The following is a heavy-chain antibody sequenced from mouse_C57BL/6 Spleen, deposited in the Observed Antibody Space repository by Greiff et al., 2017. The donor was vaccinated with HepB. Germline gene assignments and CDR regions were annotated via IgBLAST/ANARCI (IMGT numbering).Heavy chain of an antibody. Sequence: EVQLQQSGPELVKPGASVKISCKASGYTFTDYYMNWVKQSHGKSLEWIGDINPNNGGTSYNQKFKGKATLTVDKSSSTAYMELRSLTSEDSAVYYCAREWLRYFDVWGTGTTVTVSS. CDR3: AREWLRYFDV. J-gene: IGHJ1*03. CDR1: GYTFTDYY. D-gene: IGHD2-2*01. V-gene: IGHV1-26*01. CDR2: INPNNGGT.